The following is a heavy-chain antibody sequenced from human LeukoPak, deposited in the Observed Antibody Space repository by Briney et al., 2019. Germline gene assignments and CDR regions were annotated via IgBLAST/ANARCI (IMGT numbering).Heavy chain of an antibody. CDR1: GFTFSSYS. CDR2: ISSSSSYI. Sequence: GGSLRLSCAASGFTFSSYSMNWVRQAPGKGLEWVSSISSSSSYIYYADSVKGRFTISRDNAKNSLYLQMNSLRAEDTAVYYCARCVISDLIAAAGTEFDPWGQGTLVTVSS. J-gene: IGHJ5*02. D-gene: IGHD6-13*01. CDR3: ARCVISDLIAAAGTEFDP. V-gene: IGHV3-21*01.